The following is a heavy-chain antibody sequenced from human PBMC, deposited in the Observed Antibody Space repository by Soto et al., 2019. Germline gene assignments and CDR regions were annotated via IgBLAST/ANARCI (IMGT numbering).Heavy chain of an antibody. J-gene: IGHJ5*02. CDR3: ARVPSP. Sequence: QLQLQESGSGLVKPSQTLSLTCAVSGGSISSGGYSWSWIRQPPGKGLEWIGYIYHSGSTYYTPSLKSPVTISVDRSKNPCSLKRTSVTAAATAVYYCARVPSPWGQGTLVTVSS. V-gene: IGHV4-30-2*01. CDR2: IYHSGST. CDR1: GGSISSGGYS.